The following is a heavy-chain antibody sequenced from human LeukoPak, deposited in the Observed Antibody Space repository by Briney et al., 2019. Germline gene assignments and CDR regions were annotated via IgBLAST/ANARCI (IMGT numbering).Heavy chain of an antibody. J-gene: IGHJ6*03. V-gene: IGHV1-69*13. CDR2: IIPIFGTA. CDR1: GGTFSSYA. CDR3: ARSYYYDSSGYYADYYYYYMDV. D-gene: IGHD3-22*01. Sequence: SVKVSCKASGGTFSSYAISWVRQAPGQGLEWMGGIIPIFGTAKYAQKFQGRVTITADESTSTAYMELSSLRSEDTAVYYCARSYYYDSSGYYADYYYYYMDVWGKGTTVTVSS.